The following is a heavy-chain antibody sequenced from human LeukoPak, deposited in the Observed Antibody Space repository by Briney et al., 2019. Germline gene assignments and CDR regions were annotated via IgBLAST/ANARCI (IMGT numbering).Heavy chain of an antibody. Sequence: SETLSLTCTVSGDAISSGRYYWRWIRQPAGKGLEWIGRIHSSGGTEYYPSLKRRVTISVDTAKNQFSLKLTSVTAADTAVYYCAREGASWEFTWGQGTLVTVSS. CDR3: AREGASWEFT. V-gene: IGHV4-61*02. CDR1: GDAISSGRYY. CDR2: IHSSGGT. J-gene: IGHJ5*02. D-gene: IGHD2-2*01.